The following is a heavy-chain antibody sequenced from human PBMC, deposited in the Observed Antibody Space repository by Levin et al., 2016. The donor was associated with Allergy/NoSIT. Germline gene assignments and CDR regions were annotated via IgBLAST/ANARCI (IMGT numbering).Heavy chain of an antibody. CDR3: ARERGWDLAIGSYWYFDF. V-gene: IGHV4-38-2*02. Sequence: SETLSLTCAVSGYSISSGYYWGWIRQPPGKGLEWLGSIYHSGTSYYNPSLRSRVNMSVDTSKNQFSLKLNSVTAADTAVYYCARERGWDLAIGSYWYFDFWGRGTLVTVSS. CDR1: GYSISSGYY. CDR2: IYHSGTS. J-gene: IGHJ2*01. D-gene: IGHD2-21*01.